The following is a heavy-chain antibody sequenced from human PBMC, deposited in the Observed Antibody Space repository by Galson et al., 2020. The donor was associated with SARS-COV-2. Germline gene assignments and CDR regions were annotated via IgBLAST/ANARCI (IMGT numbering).Heavy chain of an antibody. CDR3: ARSLLWFGEVFDY. CDR1: GFIFSSYA. V-gene: IGHV3-30*04. CDR2: ISYDGSNK. Sequence: GGSLRLSCAASGFIFSSYAMHWVRQAPGKGLEWVAVISYDGSNKYYADSVKGRFTISRDNSKNTLYLQMNSLRAEDTAVYYCARSLLWFGEVFDYWGQGTLVTVSS. J-gene: IGHJ4*02. D-gene: IGHD3-10*01.